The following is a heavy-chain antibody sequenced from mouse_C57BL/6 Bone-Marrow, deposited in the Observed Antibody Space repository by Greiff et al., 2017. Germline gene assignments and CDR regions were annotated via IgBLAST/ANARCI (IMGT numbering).Heavy chain of an antibody. CDR3: ARKPAYYSNFWFAY. J-gene: IGHJ3*01. D-gene: IGHD2-5*01. V-gene: IGHV1-53*01. Sequence: QVQLQQPGTELVKPGASVKLSCKASGYTFTSYWMPWVKQRPGQGLEWIGNINPSNGGTNYNEKFKSKATLTVDKSSSTAYMQLSSLTSEDSAVYYCARKPAYYSNFWFAYWGQGTLVTVSA. CDR2: INPSNGGT. CDR1: GYTFTSYW.